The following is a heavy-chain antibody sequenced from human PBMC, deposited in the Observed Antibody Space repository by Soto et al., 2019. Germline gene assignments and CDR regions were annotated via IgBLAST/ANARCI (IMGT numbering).Heavy chain of an antibody. V-gene: IGHV1-69*13. Sequence: SVKVSCKASGGTFSSYAISWVRQAPGQGLEWMGGIIPIFGTANYAQKFQGRVTITADESTSTAYMELSSLRSEDTAVYYCARQVVVTKVVPEYYYGMDVWGQGTTVTVSS. CDR2: IIPIFGTA. D-gene: IGHD3-22*01. J-gene: IGHJ6*02. CDR1: GGTFSSYA. CDR3: ARQVVVTKVVPEYYYGMDV.